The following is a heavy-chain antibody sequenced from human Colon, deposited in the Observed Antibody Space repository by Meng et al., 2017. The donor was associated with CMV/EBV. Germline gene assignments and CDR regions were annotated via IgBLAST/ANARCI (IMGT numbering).Heavy chain of an antibody. CDR3: ARDFYESSGYSDDCFDP. CDR1: GYDFSSYG. CDR2: ISTYKGNT. Sequence: ASVKVSCQASGYDFSSYGISWVRQAPGQGLEWMGWISTYKGNTNYAQKFQGRVTMTTDMSRSTVYMELRSLRSDDTAVYYCARDFYESSGYSDDCFDPWGQGTLVTVSS. D-gene: IGHD3-22*01. V-gene: IGHV1-18*01. J-gene: IGHJ5*02.